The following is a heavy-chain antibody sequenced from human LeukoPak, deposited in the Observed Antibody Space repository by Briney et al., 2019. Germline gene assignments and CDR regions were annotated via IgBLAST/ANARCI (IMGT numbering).Heavy chain of an antibody. V-gene: IGHV3-7*01. CDR1: GFTFSSYW. Sequence: GGSLRLSCAASGFTFSSYWMSWVRQAPGKGLEWVANIKEDGSEKYYVDSVKGRFTISRDNAKNSLYLQMNSLRAEDTAVYYCARGTIFASVPHDYWGQGTLVTVSS. CDR3: ARGTIFASVPHDY. D-gene: IGHD3-3*01. CDR2: IKEDGSEK. J-gene: IGHJ4*02.